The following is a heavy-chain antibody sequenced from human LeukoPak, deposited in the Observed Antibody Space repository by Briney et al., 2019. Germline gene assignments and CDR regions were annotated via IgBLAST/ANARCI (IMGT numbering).Heavy chain of an antibody. V-gene: IGHV3-23*01. Sequence: GGSLRLSCAASGFTFSSYAMSWVRQAPGKGLEWVSGISGSGSSTYYADSVKGRFNISRDNSKHMVYLQMNRLRADDTAVYHCAKEGYASSWYRFDYWGQGTLVTVSS. CDR3: AKEGYASSWYRFDY. J-gene: IGHJ4*02. D-gene: IGHD6-13*01. CDR1: GFTFSSYA. CDR2: ISGSGSST.